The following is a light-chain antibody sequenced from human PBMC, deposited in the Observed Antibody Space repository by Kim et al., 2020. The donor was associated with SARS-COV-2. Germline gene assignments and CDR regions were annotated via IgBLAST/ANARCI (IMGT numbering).Light chain of an antibody. J-gene: IGKJ1*01. CDR2: KAS. CDR3: QHRWT. CDR1: QSISSW. Sequence: DIQMTQSPSTLSASVGDRVTITCRASQSISSWLAWYQQKPGKAPKLLIYKASSLESGVPSRFSGSGSGTEFTLTISSLQPDDFATYYCQHRWTFGQGTKVDIK. V-gene: IGKV1-5*03.